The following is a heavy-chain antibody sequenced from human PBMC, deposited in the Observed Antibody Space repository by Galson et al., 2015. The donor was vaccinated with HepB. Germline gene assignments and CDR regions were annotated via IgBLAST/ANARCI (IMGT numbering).Heavy chain of an antibody. Sequence: SVKVSCKASGFTFTSSAMQWVRQARGQRLEWIGWIVVGSGNTNYAQKFQERVTITRDMSTSTAYMELSSLRSEDTAVYYCAAVIEKGVARSDYWGQGTLVTVSS. CDR1: GFTFTSSA. CDR3: AAVIEKGVARSDY. V-gene: IGHV1-58*02. D-gene: IGHD3-3*01. J-gene: IGHJ4*02. CDR2: IVVGSGNT.